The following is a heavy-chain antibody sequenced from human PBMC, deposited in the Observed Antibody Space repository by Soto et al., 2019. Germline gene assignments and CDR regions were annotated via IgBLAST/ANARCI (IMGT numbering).Heavy chain of an antibody. D-gene: IGHD2-2*01. CDR1: GGSFSGYY. V-gene: IGHV4-34*01. J-gene: IGHJ5*02. CDR2: INHSGST. Sequence: SETLSLTCAVYGGSFSGYYWSWIRQPPGKGLEWIGEINHSGSTNYNPSLKSRVTISVDTSKNQFSLKLSSVTAADTAVYYCARGKVVPAFGENWFDPWGQGTLVTVSS. CDR3: ARGKVVPAFGENWFDP.